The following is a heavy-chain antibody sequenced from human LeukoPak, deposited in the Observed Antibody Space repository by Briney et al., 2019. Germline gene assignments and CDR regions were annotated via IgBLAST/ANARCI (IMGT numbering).Heavy chain of an antibody. Sequence: SVKVSCKASGYTFTSYDINWVRRATGQGLEWMGWMNPNSGNTGYAQKFQGRVTMTRNTSISTAYMELSSLRSEDTAVYYCARGLQWDRHNFDYWGQGTLVTVSS. D-gene: IGHD1-26*01. J-gene: IGHJ4*02. CDR2: MNPNSGNT. CDR3: ARGLQWDRHNFDY. V-gene: IGHV1-8*01. CDR1: GYTFTSYD.